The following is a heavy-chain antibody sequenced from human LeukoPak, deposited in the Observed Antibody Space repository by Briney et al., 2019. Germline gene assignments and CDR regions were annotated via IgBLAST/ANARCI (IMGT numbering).Heavy chain of an antibody. CDR3: ARGGRRDYGELFDY. CDR2: ISAYNGNT. J-gene: IGHJ4*02. CDR1: GYTFTSYG. Sequence: ASVKVSCKASGYTFTSYGISWVRQAPGQGVEGMGWISAYNGNTKYAQKLQGRVTINTDTSKRKDYMEKRSLRSDDTAVYYCARGGRRDYGELFDYWGQGTLVTVSS. D-gene: IGHD4-17*01. V-gene: IGHV1-18*01.